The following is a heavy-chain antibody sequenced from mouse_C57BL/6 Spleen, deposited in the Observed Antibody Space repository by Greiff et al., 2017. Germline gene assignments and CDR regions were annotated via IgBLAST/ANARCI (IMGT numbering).Heavy chain of an antibody. J-gene: IGHJ2*01. CDR3: ARKGVGYVDY. Sequence: QVQLQQPGAELVMPGASVKLSCKASGYTFTSYWMHWVKQRPGQGLEWIGEIDPSDSYNNYNQKFKGKSTLTVDKSSSTAYMQLSSLTSEDSAVYYCARKGVGYVDYWGQGTTLTVSS. CDR1: GYTFTSYW. V-gene: IGHV1-69*01. CDR2: IDPSDSYN.